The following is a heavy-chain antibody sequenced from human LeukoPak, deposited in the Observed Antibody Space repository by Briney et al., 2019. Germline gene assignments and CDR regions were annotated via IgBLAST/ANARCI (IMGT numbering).Heavy chain of an antibody. CDR3: GDCYYYFDY. CDR1: GGSISSYY. CDR2: LYYSGNT. V-gene: IGHV4-59*03. Sequence: PSETLSLTCTVSGGSISSYYWHWIRQPPGKGLEWTGYLYYSGNTYYNPSLKSRVTISVDTSKNQFSLKLSSVTAADTAVYCGGDCYYYFDYWGQGTLVTVSS. J-gene: IGHJ4*02. D-gene: IGHD2-21*02.